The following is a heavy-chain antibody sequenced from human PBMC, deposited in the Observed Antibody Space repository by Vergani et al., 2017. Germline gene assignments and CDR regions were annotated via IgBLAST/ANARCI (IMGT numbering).Heavy chain of an antibody. V-gene: IGHV3-48*03. CDR3: ARGGPVDGYNDY. CDR2: ISSSGSTI. CDR1: GFTFSSYE. J-gene: IGHJ4*02. D-gene: IGHD5-24*01. Sequence: EVQLVESGGGLVQPGGSLRLSCAASGFTFSSYEMNWVRQAPGKGLEWVSYISSSGSTIYYADPVKGRFTISRDNAKNSLYLQMNSLRAEDTAVYYCARGGPVDGYNDYWGQGTLVTVSS.